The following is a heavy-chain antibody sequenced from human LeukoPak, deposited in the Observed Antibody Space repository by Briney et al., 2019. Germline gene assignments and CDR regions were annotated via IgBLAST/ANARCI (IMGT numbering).Heavy chain of an antibody. CDR3: ARMGYCSGGSCYGLYYAFDI. D-gene: IGHD2-15*01. CDR2: ISAYNGNT. CDR1: GYTFTSYD. V-gene: IGHV1-18*01. Sequence: ASVKVSCKASGYTFTSYDIHWVRQATGQGLEWMGWISAYNGNTNYAQKLQGRVTMTTDTSTSTAYMELRSLRSDDTAVYYCARMGYCSGGSCYGLYYAFDIWGQGTMVTVSS. J-gene: IGHJ3*02.